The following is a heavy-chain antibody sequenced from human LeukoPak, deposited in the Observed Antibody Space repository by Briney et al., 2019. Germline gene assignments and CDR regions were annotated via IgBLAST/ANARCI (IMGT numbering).Heavy chain of an antibody. J-gene: IGHJ4*02. CDR1: GYSFTSYY. Sequence: ASVKVSCKASGYSFTSYYIHWVRQAPGQGLEWMGIINPSGGSASYAQKFQGRVTMTSDTSTSTVYMEVSSLRSEGTAVYYCARVFTPGRFDYWGQGTLVTVSS. CDR2: INPSGGSA. V-gene: IGHV1-46*01. CDR3: ARVFTPGRFDY.